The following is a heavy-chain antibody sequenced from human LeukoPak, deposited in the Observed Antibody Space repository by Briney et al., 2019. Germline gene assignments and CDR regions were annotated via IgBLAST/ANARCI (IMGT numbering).Heavy chain of an antibody. CDR3: VYQGLRFGTFDY. Sequence: PGGSLSLSCAASGYTFSNYWMSWLRQAPGQGLECVANINRDESENNHQDFVKGRFKLSRDNAQNSVYLEVDILSAEDTAVYYCVYQGLRFGTFDYWGQGTLVTVSS. CDR2: INRDESEN. CDR1: GYTFSNYW. J-gene: IGHJ4*02. V-gene: IGHV3-7*01. D-gene: IGHD3-16*01.